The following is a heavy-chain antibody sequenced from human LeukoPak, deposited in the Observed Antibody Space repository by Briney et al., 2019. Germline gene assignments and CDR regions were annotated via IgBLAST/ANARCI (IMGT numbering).Heavy chain of an antibody. J-gene: IGHJ4*02. V-gene: IGHV3-21*01. CDR3: ARDQMLGYCSGGSCYSRNYFDY. D-gene: IGHD2-15*01. CDR2: ISSSSSYI. CDR1: GFTFSSYS. Sequence: GGSLRLSCAASGFTFSSYSMNWVRQAPGKGLEWVSSISSSSSYIYYADSVKGRFTTSRDNAKNSLYLQMNSLRAEDTAVYYCARDQMLGYCSGGSCYSRNYFDYWGQGTLVTVSS.